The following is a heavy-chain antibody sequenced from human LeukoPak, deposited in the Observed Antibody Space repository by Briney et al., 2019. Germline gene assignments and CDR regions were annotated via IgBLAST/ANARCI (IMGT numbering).Heavy chain of an antibody. J-gene: IGHJ4*02. V-gene: IGHV3-30*04. CDR3: ARGPRIVGATIDY. CDR1: GFTFSSYA. Sequence: GGSLRLSCAASGFTFSSYAMHWVRRAPGKGLEWVAVISYDGSNKYYADSVKGRFTISRDNSKNTLYLQMNSLRAEDTAVYYCARGPRIVGATIDYWGQGTLVTVSS. D-gene: IGHD1-26*01. CDR2: ISYDGSNK.